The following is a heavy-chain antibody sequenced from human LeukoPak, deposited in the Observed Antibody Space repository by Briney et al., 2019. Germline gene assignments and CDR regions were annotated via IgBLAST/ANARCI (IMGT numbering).Heavy chain of an antibody. J-gene: IGHJ6*03. Sequence: ASVRVSCKASEYTFTNYDINWVRQATGQGLEWMGRVNPNSGNTVFAQKFQGRVTITSNTSITTAYMELSSLTSVDTAVYYCARGGFTNPTGYFYFYMDVWGKGTTVTVSS. CDR3: ARGGFTNPTGYFYFYMDV. V-gene: IGHV1-8*01. CDR2: VNPNSGNT. D-gene: IGHD2-2*01. CDR1: EYTFTNYD.